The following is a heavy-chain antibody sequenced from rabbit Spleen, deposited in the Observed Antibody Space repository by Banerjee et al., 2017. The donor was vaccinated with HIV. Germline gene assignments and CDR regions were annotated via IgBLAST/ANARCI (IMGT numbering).Heavy chain of an antibody. CDR3: ARDLPGVIGWNFGL. Sequence: QSLEESGGDLVKPGASLTLTCTASGFSFSSSDYMCWVRQAPGKGLEWISCIAGGSGGFTYSATWAKGRFTCSKTSSTTVTLQMTSLTVADTATYFCARDLPGVIGWNFGLWGPGTLVTVS. CDR2: IAGGSGGFT. D-gene: IGHD1-1*01. CDR1: GFSFSSSDY. V-gene: IGHV1S40*01. J-gene: IGHJ4*01.